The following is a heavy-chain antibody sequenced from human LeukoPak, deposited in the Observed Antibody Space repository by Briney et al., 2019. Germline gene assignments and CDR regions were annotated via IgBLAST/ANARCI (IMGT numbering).Heavy chain of an antibody. CDR1: GFTFSIHG. J-gene: IGHJ4*02. V-gene: IGHV3-21*01. D-gene: IGHD3-22*01. CDR3: ARDDPRSGYYYFGY. Sequence: PGGSLRLSCAASGFTFSIHGMNWVRQAPGKGLEWVSGIGASGSHTYFADSVKGRFTISRDNAKNSLYLQMNSLRAEDTAVYYCARDDPRSGYYYFGYWGQGTLVTVSS. CDR2: IGASGSHT.